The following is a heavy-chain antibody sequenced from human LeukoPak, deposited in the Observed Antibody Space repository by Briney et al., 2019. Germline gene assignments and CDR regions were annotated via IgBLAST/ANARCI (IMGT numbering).Heavy chain of an antibody. CDR2: INTSGST. D-gene: IGHD7-27*01. CDR1: GGSISSNY. J-gene: IGHJ4*02. Sequence: SETLSLTCAVSGGSISSNYWSWIRQPPGKGLEWIGYINTSGSTNYNPSLKSRVSISLDTSRNQFSLKLTSVTAADTAVYYCARRGNWGFFDYWGQGILVSVSS. CDR3: ARRGNWGFFDY. V-gene: IGHV4-4*09.